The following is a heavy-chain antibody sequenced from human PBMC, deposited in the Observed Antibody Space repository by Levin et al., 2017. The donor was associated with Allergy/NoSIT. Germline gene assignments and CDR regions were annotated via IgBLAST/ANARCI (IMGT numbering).Heavy chain of an antibody. CDR3: AKVSSRWGGAISGYCSGGSCEVGYFDY. D-gene: IGHD2-15*01. CDR2: ISGSGGST. CDR1: GFTFSSYA. Sequence: GGSLRLSCAASGFTFSSYAMSWVRQAPGKGLEWVSAISGSGGSTYYADSVKGRFTISRDNSKNTLYLQMNSLRAEDTAVYYCAKVSSRWGGAISGYCSGGSCEVGYFDYWGQGTLVTVSS. V-gene: IGHV3-23*01. J-gene: IGHJ4*02.